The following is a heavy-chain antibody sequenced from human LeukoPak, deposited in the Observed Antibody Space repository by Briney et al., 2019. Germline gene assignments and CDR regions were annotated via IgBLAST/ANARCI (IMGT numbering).Heavy chain of an antibody. V-gene: IGHV3-7*01. CDR2: IKQDGSEK. CDR3: ATTYYYDSSGYVPFDY. Sequence: SGGSLRLSCAATGFTFSSYWMSWVRQAPGKGLEWVANIKQDGSEKYYVDSVKGRFTISRDNAKNSLYLQMNSLRAEDTAVYYCATTYYYDSSGYVPFDYWGQGTLVTVSS. CDR1: GFTFSSYW. J-gene: IGHJ4*02. D-gene: IGHD3-22*01.